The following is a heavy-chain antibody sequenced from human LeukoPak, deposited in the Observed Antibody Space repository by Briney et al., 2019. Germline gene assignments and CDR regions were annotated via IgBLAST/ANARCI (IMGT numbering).Heavy chain of an antibody. CDR2: IYYSGST. J-gene: IGHJ5*02. CDR3: ASQPYCFGGSCYPAS. Sequence: SETLSLTCTVSGGSISSNSYYWGWIRQPPGKGLEWIGSIYYSGSTYYNPSLKSRVTISVDTSKNQLSLKLSSVTAADTAVYYCASQPYCFGGSCYPASWGQGTRSPSPQ. D-gene: IGHD2-15*01. CDR1: GGSISSNSYY. V-gene: IGHV4-39*01.